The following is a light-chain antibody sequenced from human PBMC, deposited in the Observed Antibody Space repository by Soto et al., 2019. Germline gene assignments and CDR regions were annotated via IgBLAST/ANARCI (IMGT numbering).Light chain of an antibody. CDR2: KAS. Sequence: DIQMTQSPSPLSASVGDKVTITCRASQSISIWLAWYQQKPGKAPKLLIYKASNLENGVPSRFSGSGSGTEFTLTISSLQPDDVATYYCQEYNTHFGGGTKVEIK. J-gene: IGKJ4*01. CDR1: QSISIW. V-gene: IGKV1-5*03. CDR3: QEYNTH.